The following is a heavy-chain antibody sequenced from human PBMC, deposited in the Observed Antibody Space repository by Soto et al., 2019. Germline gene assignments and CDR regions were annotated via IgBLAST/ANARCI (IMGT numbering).Heavy chain of an antibody. CDR3: AHTGHLVDAFDF. J-gene: IGHJ3*01. V-gene: IGHV2-5*01. CDR1: GFSLNSDEVG. Sequence: QITLKESAPTLVKPTETLTLTCAFSGFSLNSDEVGVGWIRQPPGKALECLALLYGNGDTRFSPSLKSRLTITKDTSANLVVLSLANVDPVDTATYCCAHTGHLVDAFDFWGQGTLVTVSS. CDR2: LYGNGDT. D-gene: IGHD1-1*01.